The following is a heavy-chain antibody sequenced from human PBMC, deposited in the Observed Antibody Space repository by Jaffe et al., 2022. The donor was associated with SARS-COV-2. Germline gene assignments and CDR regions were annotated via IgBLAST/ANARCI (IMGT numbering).Heavy chain of an antibody. Sequence: EVQLVESGGGLVKPGGSLRLSCAASGFTFSNAWMSWVRQAPGKGLEWVGRIKSKTDGGTTDYAAPVKGRFTISRDDSKNTLYLQMNSLKTEDTAVYYCTCGSSPRLYYYYYYGMDVWGQGTTVTVSS. J-gene: IGHJ6*02. D-gene: IGHD2-2*01. CDR1: GFTFSNAW. CDR3: TCGSSPRLYYYYYYGMDV. V-gene: IGHV3-15*01. CDR2: IKSKTDGGTT.